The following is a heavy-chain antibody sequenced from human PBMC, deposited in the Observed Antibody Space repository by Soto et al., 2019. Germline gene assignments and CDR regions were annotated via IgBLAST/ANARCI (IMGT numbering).Heavy chain of an antibody. V-gene: IGHV1-2*02. Sequence: ASVKVSCKASGYTFTGYYMHWVRQAPGQGLEWMGWINPNSGGTNYAQKFQGRVTMTRNTSISTAYMELSSLRSEDTAVYYCASYYYDSSGYYSLDAFDIWGQGTMVTVSS. J-gene: IGHJ3*02. D-gene: IGHD3-22*01. CDR3: ASYYYDSSGYYSLDAFDI. CDR1: GYTFTGYY. CDR2: INPNSGGT.